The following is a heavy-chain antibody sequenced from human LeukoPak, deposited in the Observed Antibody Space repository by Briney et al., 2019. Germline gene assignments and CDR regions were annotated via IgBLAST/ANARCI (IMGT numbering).Heavy chain of an antibody. J-gene: IGHJ4*02. CDR3: ARVTSLPSGYDRYYYFDY. V-gene: IGHV1-2*02. Sequence: ASVKVSCKASGYTFTGYYMHWVRRAPGQGLEWMGWINPNSGGTNYAQKFQGRVTMTRDTSISTAYMELSRLRSDDTAVYYCARVTSLPSGYDRYYYFDYWGQGTLVTVSS. CDR1: GYTFTGYY. D-gene: IGHD5-12*01. CDR2: INPNSGGT.